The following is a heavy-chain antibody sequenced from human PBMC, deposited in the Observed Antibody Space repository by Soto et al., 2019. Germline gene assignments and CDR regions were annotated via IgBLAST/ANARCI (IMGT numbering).Heavy chain of an antibody. CDR3: ASATIVVVTAIDAFDI. D-gene: IGHD2-21*02. Sequence: PSETLSLTCAVSGGSISSSNWWSWVRQPPGKGLEWIGEIYHSGSTNYNPSLKSRVTISVDKSKNQFSLKLSYVTAADTAVYYCASATIVVVTAIDAFDIWGQGTMVTVSS. CDR2: IYHSGST. V-gene: IGHV4-4*02. J-gene: IGHJ3*02. CDR1: GGSISSSNW.